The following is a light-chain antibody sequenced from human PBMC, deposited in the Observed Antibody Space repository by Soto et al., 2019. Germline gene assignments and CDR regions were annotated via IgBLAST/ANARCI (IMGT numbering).Light chain of an antibody. Sequence: EIVMTQSPDTLSVSPGERATLSCRASQSVSSNLAWYQQKPGQAPRLLIYGASTRATGIAARFSGSGSGTEFTLTISSLQSEDFAVYYCQQYNNWPLYTFGQGIKLEIK. CDR1: QSVSSN. V-gene: IGKV3-15*01. J-gene: IGKJ2*01. CDR3: QQYNNWPLYT. CDR2: GAS.